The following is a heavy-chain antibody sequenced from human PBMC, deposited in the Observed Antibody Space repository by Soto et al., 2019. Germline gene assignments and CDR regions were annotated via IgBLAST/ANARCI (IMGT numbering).Heavy chain of an antibody. D-gene: IGHD6-13*01. CDR3: ARDSSSWVGLSTMQSDY. CDR1: GGTFSSYA. Sequence: QVQLVQSVAEVKKPGSSVKVSCKASGGTFSSYAISWVRQAPGQGLEWMGGIIPIFGTANYAQKFQGRVTITADESTSTAYMELSSLRSEDTAVYYCARDSSSWVGLSTMQSDYWGQGTLVTVSS. CDR2: IIPIFGTA. J-gene: IGHJ4*02. V-gene: IGHV1-69*01.